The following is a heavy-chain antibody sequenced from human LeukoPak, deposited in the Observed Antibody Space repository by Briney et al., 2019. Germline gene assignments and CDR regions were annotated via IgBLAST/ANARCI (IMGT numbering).Heavy chain of an antibody. CDR1: GYTFTSYY. J-gene: IGHJ4*02. CDR3: ARAPYGLGYNIDY. Sequence: ASVKVSCKASGYTFTSYYMHWVRQAPGQGLEWMGIINPSGGSTSYAQKLQGRVTMTTDTSTSTAYMELRSLRSDDTAVYYCARAPYGLGYNIDYWGQGTLVTVSS. CDR2: INPSGGST. V-gene: IGHV1-46*01. D-gene: IGHD5-18*01.